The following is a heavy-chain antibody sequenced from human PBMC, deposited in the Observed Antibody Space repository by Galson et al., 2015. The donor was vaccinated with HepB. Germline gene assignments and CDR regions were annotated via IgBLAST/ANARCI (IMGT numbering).Heavy chain of an antibody. CDR1: GFTFSSYP. J-gene: IGHJ3*02. CDR3: ASNYDSSPRGAFDI. Sequence: SLRLSCAASGFTFSSYPMHWVRQAPGKGLDWVALISYDGRATYYPDSVKGRFTISRDNSKNTLYLQINSLRAEDTAVYYCASNYDSSPRGAFDIWGQGTMVTVSS. CDR2: ISYDGRAT. D-gene: IGHD3-22*01. V-gene: IGHV3-30*04.